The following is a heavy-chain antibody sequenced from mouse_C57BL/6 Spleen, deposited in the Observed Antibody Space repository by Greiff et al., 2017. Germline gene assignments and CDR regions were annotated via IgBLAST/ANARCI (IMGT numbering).Heavy chain of an antibody. V-gene: IGHV1-81*01. CDR1: GYTFTSYG. Sequence: VHLVESGAELARPGASVKLSCKASGYTFTSYGISWVKQRTGQGLEWIGEIYPRSGNTYYNEKFKGKATFTADTSSNTAYMQLSSLTTEDSAIYYCARRSSGSPDYWGQGTTLTVSS. D-gene: IGHD3-2*02. CDR2: IYPRSGNT. J-gene: IGHJ2*01. CDR3: ARRSSGSPDY.